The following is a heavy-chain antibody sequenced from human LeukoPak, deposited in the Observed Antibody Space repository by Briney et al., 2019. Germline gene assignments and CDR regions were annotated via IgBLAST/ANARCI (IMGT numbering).Heavy chain of an antibody. CDR2: ISGSGGST. D-gene: IGHD3-9*01. CDR3: ARDRGGGYFDWLLPLDY. J-gene: IGHJ4*02. CDR1: GFTFSSYG. Sequence: SGGSLRLSCAASGFTFSSYGMSWVRQAPGKGLEWVSAISGSGGSTYYADSVKGRFTISRDNAKNTLYLQMNSLRAEDTAVYYCARDRGGGYFDWLLPLDYWGQGTLVTVSS. V-gene: IGHV3-23*01.